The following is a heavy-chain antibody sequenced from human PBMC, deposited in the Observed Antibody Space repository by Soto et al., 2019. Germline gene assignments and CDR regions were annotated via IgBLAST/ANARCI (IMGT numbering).Heavy chain of an antibody. CDR1: GYTFNSYA. CDR3: ASLPYYCSSPSCYAKVY. J-gene: IGHJ4*02. Sequence: ASVKVSCKASGYTFNSYAMHWVRQAPGQRLEWMGWINAGNGNTKYSQKFQGRVTITRDTSANTAYMELSSLRSEDTAVYYCASLPYYCSSPSCYAKVYWGQGTLVTVSS. V-gene: IGHV1-3*01. CDR2: INAGNGNT. D-gene: IGHD2-2*01.